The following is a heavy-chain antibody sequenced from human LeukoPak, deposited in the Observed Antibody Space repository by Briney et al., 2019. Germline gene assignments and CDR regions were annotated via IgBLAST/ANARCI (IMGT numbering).Heavy chain of an antibody. CDR1: GGSTSSTTYY. J-gene: IGHJ4*02. V-gene: IGHV4-39*07. CDR3: ARGARKYYFDY. Sequence: SETLSLTCTVSGGSTSSTTYYWGWIHQPPGKDLEWIGSIYYSGSTYYNPSLKSRVTISVDTSKNQFSLKLSSVTAADTAVYYCARGARKYYFDYWGQGTLVTVSS. CDR2: IYYSGST.